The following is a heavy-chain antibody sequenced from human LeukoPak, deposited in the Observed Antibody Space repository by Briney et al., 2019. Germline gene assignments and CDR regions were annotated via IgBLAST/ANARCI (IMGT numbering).Heavy chain of an antibody. Sequence: GGSLRLSCAASGFTFSSYAMHWVRQAPGKGLEWVAVISYDGSNKYYADSVKGRFTISRDNSKNTLYLQMNSLRAEDTAVYYCARDPDVGIAVAGYYSDYWGQGTLVTVSS. CDR3: ARDPDVGIAVAGYYSDY. V-gene: IGHV3-30-3*01. D-gene: IGHD6-19*01. J-gene: IGHJ4*02. CDR1: GFTFSSYA. CDR2: ISYDGSNK.